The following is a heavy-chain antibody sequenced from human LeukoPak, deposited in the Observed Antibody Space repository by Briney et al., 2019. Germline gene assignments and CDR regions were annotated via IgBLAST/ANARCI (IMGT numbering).Heavy chain of an antibody. CDR1: GFKFDDYG. D-gene: IGHD5-12*01. CDR2: ISWNGAIM. Sequence: PGGSLRLSCATSGFKFDDYGMHWVRQAPRKGLEWVSGISWNGAIMVYADSVKGRFTISRDNAKNSLYLQMNSLRAEDTALYYCAKDISIGGYADGYFYGMDAWGQGTTVTVPS. J-gene: IGHJ6*02. V-gene: IGHV3-9*01. CDR3: AKDISIGGYADGYFYGMDA.